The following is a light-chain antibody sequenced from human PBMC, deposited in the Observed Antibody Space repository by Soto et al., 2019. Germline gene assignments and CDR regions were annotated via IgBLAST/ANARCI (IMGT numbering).Light chain of an antibody. V-gene: IGLV7-46*01. CDR2: DTS. Sequence: QAVVTQEPSLTVSPGGTVTLTCGSSTGPVTSGHYPYWFQQKPGQAPRTLIYDTSNRQSWTPARFSGSLLGGKAALTLSGAQPEDEADYYCLLSYSGSRAGVFGGGTKVTVL. J-gene: IGLJ3*02. CDR3: LLSYSGSRAGV. CDR1: TGPVTSGHY.